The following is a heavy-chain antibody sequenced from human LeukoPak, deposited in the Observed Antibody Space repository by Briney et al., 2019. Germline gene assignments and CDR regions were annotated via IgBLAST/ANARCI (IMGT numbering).Heavy chain of an antibody. Sequence: GESLKISCKGSGYSFTSYWIGWVRQMPGKGLEWMGIIYPGDSDTRYSPSFQGQVTISADKSISTAYLQWSSLKASDTAMYYCARHRGYDSSGHPGDYWGQRTLVTVSS. V-gene: IGHV5-51*01. D-gene: IGHD3-22*01. CDR3: ARHRGYDSSGHPGDY. J-gene: IGHJ4*02. CDR1: GYSFTSYW. CDR2: IYPGDSDT.